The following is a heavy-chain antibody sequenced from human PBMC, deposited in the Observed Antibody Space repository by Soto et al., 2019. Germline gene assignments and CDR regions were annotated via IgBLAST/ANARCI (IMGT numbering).Heavy chain of an antibody. Sequence: QEQLVESGGGVVQPGRSLRLSCAPSGFTFSNYAMHWVRQAPGKGLEWVAVISYDGSNKYYADSVKGRFTISRDNSKNTLYLQMNSLRAEDTAVYYCARDKRDLRFLEWSYYFDYWGQGTLVTVSS. D-gene: IGHD3-3*01. CDR1: GFTFSNYA. CDR2: ISYDGSNK. V-gene: IGHV3-30-3*01. J-gene: IGHJ4*02. CDR3: ARDKRDLRFLEWSYYFDY.